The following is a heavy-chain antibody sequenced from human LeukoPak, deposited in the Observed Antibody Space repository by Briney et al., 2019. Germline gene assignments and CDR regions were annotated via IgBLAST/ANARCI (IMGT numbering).Heavy chain of an antibody. CDR1: GFTFSSYA. V-gene: IGHV3-23*01. D-gene: IGHD3-3*01. Sequence: PGGSPRLSCAASGFTFSSYAMSWVRQAPGKGLEWVSAISGSGGSTYYADSVKGRFTISRDNSKNTLYLQMNSLRAEDTAVYYCARAGYDFWSGYYIGYFDYWGQGTLVTVSS. CDR3: ARAGYDFWSGYYIGYFDY. CDR2: ISGSGGST. J-gene: IGHJ4*02.